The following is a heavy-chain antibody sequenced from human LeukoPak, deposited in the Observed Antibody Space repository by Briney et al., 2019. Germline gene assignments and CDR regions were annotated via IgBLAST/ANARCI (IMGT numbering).Heavy chain of an antibody. Sequence: RGESLKISCKGSGYIFTSYWIGWVRQLPGKGLEWMGIIYPGDSDTRYSPSFQGQVTISADRSISTAFLQWSSLKASDTAMYYCARRWELGWFDPWGQGTLVTVSS. CDR3: ARRWELGWFDP. D-gene: IGHD1-26*01. V-gene: IGHV5-51*01. CDR1: GYIFTSYW. J-gene: IGHJ5*02. CDR2: IYPGDSDT.